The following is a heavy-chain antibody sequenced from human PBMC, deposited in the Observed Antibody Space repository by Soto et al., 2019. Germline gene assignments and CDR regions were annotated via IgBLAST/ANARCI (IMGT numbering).Heavy chain of an antibody. J-gene: IGHJ4*02. CDR3: ATSSSVAAAGYFNF. CDR1: GDIFNKHA. D-gene: IGHD6-13*01. Sequence: SVKVSCKTSGDIFNKHAFNWVRQAPGEGLEWMGRISPMFDRTNYAQKFQSRVTIGADELTTTVHMELTTLESEDTAIYYCATSSSVAAAGYFNFWGQGALVTVSS. V-gene: IGHV1-69*13. CDR2: ISPMFDRT.